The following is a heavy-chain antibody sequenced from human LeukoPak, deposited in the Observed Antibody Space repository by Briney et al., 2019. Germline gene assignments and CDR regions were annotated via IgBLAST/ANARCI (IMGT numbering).Heavy chain of an antibody. CDR1: GFTFSSYA. CDR3: ARKGRIAAAGTGWYYGMDV. V-gene: IGHV3-30-3*01. D-gene: IGHD6-13*01. CDR2: ISYDGSNK. Sequence: PGGSLRLSCAGSGFTFSSYAMHWVRQAPGKGLEWVAVISYDGSNKYYADSVKGRFTISRDNAKNSLYLQMNSLRAEDTAVYYCARKGRIAAAGTGWYYGMDVWGQGTTVTVSS. J-gene: IGHJ6*02.